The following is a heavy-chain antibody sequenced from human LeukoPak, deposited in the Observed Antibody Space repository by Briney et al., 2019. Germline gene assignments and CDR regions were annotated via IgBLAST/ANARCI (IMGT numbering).Heavy chain of an antibody. J-gene: IGHJ4*02. Sequence: PGGSLRLSCAASGFTFSSYAMSWVRQAPGKGLEWVSAISGSGGSTYYADSVKGRFTISRDNSKNTLYLQMNSLRAEDTAVYYCAKDQVSFRYYDSSGYRAFDYWGQGTLVTVSS. CDR1: GFTFSSYA. CDR2: ISGSGGST. D-gene: IGHD3-22*01. CDR3: AKDQVSFRYYDSSGYRAFDY. V-gene: IGHV3-23*01.